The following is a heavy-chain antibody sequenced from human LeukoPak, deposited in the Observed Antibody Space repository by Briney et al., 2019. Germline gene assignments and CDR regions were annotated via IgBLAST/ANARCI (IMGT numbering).Heavy chain of an antibody. CDR3: ARQSYRAFDI. D-gene: IGHD1-26*01. V-gene: IGHV6-1*01. Sequence: SQTLSLTCAISGDXVSSSAVAWNWIRLSPSRCLEWLGVTYYRSKWYNDFALSVKSRITINPDTSKNQFSLQLNSVTPEDTAVYYCARQSYRAFDIWGQGTLVTVSS. CDR1: GDXVSSSAVA. J-gene: IGHJ3*02. CDR2: TYYRSKWYN.